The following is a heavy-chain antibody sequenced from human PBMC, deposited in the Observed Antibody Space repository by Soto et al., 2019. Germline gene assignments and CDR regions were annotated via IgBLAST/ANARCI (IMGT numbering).Heavy chain of an antibody. V-gene: IGHV1-46*01. Sequence: ASVKVSCKASGYTFTSYYMHWVRQAPGQGLEWMGIINPSGGSTSYAQKFQGRVTMTRDTSTSTVYMELSSLRAEDTAVYYCAIRTWNHPGDYWGQGTLVTVSS. CDR3: AIRTWNHPGDY. CDR2: INPSGGST. D-gene: IGHD1-1*01. J-gene: IGHJ4*02. CDR1: GYTFTSYY.